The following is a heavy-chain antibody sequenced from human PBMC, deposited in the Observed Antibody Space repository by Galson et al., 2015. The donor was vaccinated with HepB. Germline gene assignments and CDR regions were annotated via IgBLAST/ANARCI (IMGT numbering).Heavy chain of an antibody. Sequence: SVKVSCKASGGTFSHTAISWVRQAPGQGLEWLGGIIPIVDKPYIAQKFRGRLTITADASTHTVYMELDSLRSVDTAVYFCARDRSTSEPYDAFDVWGQGTMLTVSS. CDR1: GGTFSHTA. V-gene: IGHV1-69*13. CDR2: IIPIVDKP. D-gene: IGHD1-14*01. CDR3: ARDRSTSEPYDAFDV. J-gene: IGHJ3*01.